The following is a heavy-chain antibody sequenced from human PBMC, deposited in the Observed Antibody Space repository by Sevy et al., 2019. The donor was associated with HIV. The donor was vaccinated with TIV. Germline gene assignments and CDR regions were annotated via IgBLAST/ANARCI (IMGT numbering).Heavy chain of an antibody. V-gene: IGHV3-11*04. CDR1: EFTFSDYY. CDR3: AREYSSGWYEGEFGY. D-gene: IGHD6-19*01. J-gene: IGHJ4*02. Sequence: GGSLRLSCAASEFTFSDYYTSWIRQAPGKGLEWVSYISSSGSTIYYADSVKGRFTISRDNAKNSLYLQMNSLRAEDTAVYYCAREYSSGWYEGEFGYWGQGTLVTVSS. CDR2: ISSSGSTI.